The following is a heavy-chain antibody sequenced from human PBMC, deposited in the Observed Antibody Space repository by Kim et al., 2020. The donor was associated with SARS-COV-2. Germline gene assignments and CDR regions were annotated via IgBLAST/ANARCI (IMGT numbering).Heavy chain of an antibody. CDR3: ARDSLVTPLVY. D-gene: IGHD2-21*01. J-gene: IGHJ4*02. V-gene: IGHV3-7*03. CDR2: K. Sequence: KDYVDSVKGRFTISRDNAKNSLYLQMNSLRAEDTAVYYCARDSLVTPLVYWGQGTLVTVSS.